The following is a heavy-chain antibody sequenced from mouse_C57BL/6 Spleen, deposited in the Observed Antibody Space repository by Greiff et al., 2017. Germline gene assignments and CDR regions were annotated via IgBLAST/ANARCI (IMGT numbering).Heavy chain of an antibody. CDR2: ISYSGST. Sequence: EVKLMESGPGLAKPSQTLSLTCSVTGYSITSDYWNWIRKFPGNKLEYMGYISYSGSTYYNPSLKSRISITRDTSKNQYYLQLNSVTTEDTATYYCARYEAGTYWYFDVWGTGTTVTVSS. V-gene: IGHV3-8*01. J-gene: IGHJ1*03. CDR1: GYSITSDY. CDR3: ARYEAGTYWYFDV. D-gene: IGHD4-1*01.